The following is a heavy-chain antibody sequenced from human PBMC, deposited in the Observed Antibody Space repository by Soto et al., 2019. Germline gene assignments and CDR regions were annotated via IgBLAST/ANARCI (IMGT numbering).Heavy chain of an antibody. J-gene: IGHJ4*02. D-gene: IGHD5-12*01. CDR1: GDCISAYS. CDR3: AREGNLGRWLQPLDF. V-gene: IGHV4-59*01. CDR2: IHYNGNT. Sequence: QVQLQVSGPGLVKPSETLSLTCTVSGDCISAYSWSWGRQPPGKGLEWIGNIHYNGNTKYNPSLKSRVTMSLDTSKNQFSLRLISVTAADTAKYFCAREGNLGRWLQPLDFWGQGTLVTVSS.